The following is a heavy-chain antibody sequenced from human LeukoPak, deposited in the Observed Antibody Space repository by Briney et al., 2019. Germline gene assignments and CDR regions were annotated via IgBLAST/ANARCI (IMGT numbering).Heavy chain of an antibody. CDR3: ASLGGIAARPENDVGYYYYMDV. V-gene: IGHV4-39*01. J-gene: IGHJ6*03. CDR1: GGSISSSSYY. D-gene: IGHD6-6*01. CDR2: IYYSGST. Sequence: SETLSLTCTVSGGSISSSSYYWGWIRQPPGKGLEWIGSIYYSGSTYYNPSLKSRVTISVDTSKNQFSLKLSSVTAADTAVYYCASLGGIAARPENDVGYYYYMDVWGKGTTVTVSS.